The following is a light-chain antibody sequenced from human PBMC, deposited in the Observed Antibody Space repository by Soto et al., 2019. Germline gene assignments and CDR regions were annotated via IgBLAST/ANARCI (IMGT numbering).Light chain of an antibody. CDR2: EVS. CDR3: CSYTSRSTHV. V-gene: IGLV2-14*01. CDR1: SSDVGGFNY. Sequence: QSVLTQPASVSGSPGQPITISCAGTSSDVGGFNYVSWYQQHPGKAPKLMIFEVSYRPAGVSNRFSGSKSGNTASLTISGLQAEDEADYYCCSYTSRSTHVFGSGTKVTV. J-gene: IGLJ1*01.